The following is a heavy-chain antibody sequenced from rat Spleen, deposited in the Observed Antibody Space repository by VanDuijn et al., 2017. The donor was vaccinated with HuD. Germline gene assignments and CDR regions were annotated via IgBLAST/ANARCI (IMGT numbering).Heavy chain of an antibody. V-gene: IGHV5-25*01. CDR1: GFTFSDYY. CDR2: IDTDGSRT. CDR3: ARHSFMYTTDY. J-gene: IGHJ2*01. Sequence: EVQLVKSGGGLVQPGRSLKISCAASGFTFSDYYMAWVRQAPTKGLEWVASIDTDGSRTYYPDSVRGRFTISRDNAENTLYLQMNSLRSEDTATYYFARHSFMYTTDYWGQGVMVTVSS. D-gene: IGHD1-6*01.